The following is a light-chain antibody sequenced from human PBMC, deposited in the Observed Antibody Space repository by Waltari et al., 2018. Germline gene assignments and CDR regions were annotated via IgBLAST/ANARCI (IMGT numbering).Light chain of an antibody. Sequence: DIQMTQSQSSLSASVGDRVTIICRASQRISSYLNWYQQKPGKAPKVLIYGASSLQSGVPSRFSGSGSGTDFTLTISSLQHEDFATYYCQQSYSIPYTFGQGTKLEI. CDR3: QQSYSIPYT. V-gene: IGKV1-39*01. J-gene: IGKJ2*01. CDR1: QRISSY. CDR2: GAS.